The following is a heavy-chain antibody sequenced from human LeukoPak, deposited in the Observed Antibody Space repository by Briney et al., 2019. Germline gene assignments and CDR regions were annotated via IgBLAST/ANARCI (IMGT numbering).Heavy chain of an antibody. V-gene: IGHV1-69*05. CDR2: IIPIFGTA. CDR3: ARAPRWLQLAGYFDY. Sequence: ASVKVSCKASGGTFSSYAISWVRQAPGQGPEWMGGIIPIFGTANYAQKFQGRVTITTDESTSTAYMELSSLRSEDTAVYYCARAPRWLQLAGYFDYWGQGTLVTVSS. D-gene: IGHD5-24*01. J-gene: IGHJ4*02. CDR1: GGTFSSYA.